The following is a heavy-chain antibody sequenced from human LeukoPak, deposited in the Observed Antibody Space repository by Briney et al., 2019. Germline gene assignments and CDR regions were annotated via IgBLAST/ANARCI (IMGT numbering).Heavy chain of an antibody. CDR1: CDSISSYY. V-gene: IGHV4-4*07. J-gene: IGHJ4*02. Sequence: PSDTLSLTCTLSCDSISSYYWNSVRQPAGKGLECLGRLYASGTTSYNPSLESRVSMSLDTSKNQFSLKLSSVTAADTAVYYCARETSRSFIDYWGQGTLVTVSS. CDR3: ARETSRSFIDY. CDR2: LYASGTT. D-gene: IGHD6-13*01.